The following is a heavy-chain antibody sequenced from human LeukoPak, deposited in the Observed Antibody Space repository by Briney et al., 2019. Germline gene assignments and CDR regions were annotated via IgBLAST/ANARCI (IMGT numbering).Heavy chain of an antibody. V-gene: IGHV1-2*04. CDR1: GGTFSSYA. D-gene: IGHD5-18*01. CDR3: ARGTPDTAMDLYAFDI. CDR2: INPNSGGT. J-gene: IGHJ3*02. Sequence: ASVKVSCKASGGTFSSYAISWVRQAPGQGLEWMGWINPNSGGTNYAQKFQDWVTMTRDTSISTAYMELSRLRSDDTAVYYCARGTPDTAMDLYAFDIWGQGTMVTVSS.